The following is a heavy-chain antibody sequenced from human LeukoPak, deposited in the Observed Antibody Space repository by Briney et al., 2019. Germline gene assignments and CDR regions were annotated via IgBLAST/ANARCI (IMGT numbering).Heavy chain of an antibody. CDR1: GASISGSSDH. CDR2: FSYSGGT. CDR3: ARRLGYFDL. J-gene: IGHJ2*01. V-gene: IGHV4-39*01. D-gene: IGHD3-3*01. Sequence: SETLSLTCTVSGASISGSSDHWGWIRQPPGKGLEWIGTFSYSGGTSYNPSLRSRVSISVDTSKNQFSLNLSYVTAADTAVYYCARRLGYFDLWGRGTLVTVSS.